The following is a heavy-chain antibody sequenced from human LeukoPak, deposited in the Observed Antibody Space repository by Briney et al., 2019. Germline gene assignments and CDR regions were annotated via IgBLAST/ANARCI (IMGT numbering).Heavy chain of an antibody. CDR3: AISAVDYFYYFDY. Sequence: SVKVSCKASGGTFSSYAISWVRQAPGQGLEWMGGIIPIFGTANYAQKFQGRVTITADESTSTAYMELSSLRSEDTAVYYCAISAVDYFYYFDYWGQGTLVTVSS. V-gene: IGHV1-69*13. CDR2: IIPIFGTA. J-gene: IGHJ4*02. CDR1: GGTFSSYA. D-gene: IGHD2/OR15-2a*01.